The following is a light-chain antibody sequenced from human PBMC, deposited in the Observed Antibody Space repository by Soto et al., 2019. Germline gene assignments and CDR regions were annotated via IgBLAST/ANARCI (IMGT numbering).Light chain of an antibody. Sequence: DDVMTQSPDSLAVSLDERATINCKSSQNVLYSPNNKNHLAWYQQKPGQPPKLLIYWASTRESGVPDRFSGSGSGTDFTFTISSLQAEDVAIYYCQQYYSLPLTFGGGSKVDI. J-gene: IGKJ4*01. CDR3: QQYYSLPLT. CDR2: WAS. CDR1: QNVLYSPNNKNH. V-gene: IGKV4-1*01.